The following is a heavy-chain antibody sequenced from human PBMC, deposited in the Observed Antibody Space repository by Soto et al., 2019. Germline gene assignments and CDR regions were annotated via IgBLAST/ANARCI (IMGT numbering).Heavy chain of an antibody. CDR2: ISYDGSNK. V-gene: IGHV3-30*03. Sequence: LRLSCAASGFTFSSYGMHWVRQAPGKGLEWVAVISYDGSNKYYADSVKGRFTISRDNSKNTLYLQMNSLRAEDTAVYYCAIGRFDYWGQGTLVTVSS. D-gene: IGHD3-10*01. J-gene: IGHJ4*02. CDR1: GFTFSSYG. CDR3: AIGRFDY.